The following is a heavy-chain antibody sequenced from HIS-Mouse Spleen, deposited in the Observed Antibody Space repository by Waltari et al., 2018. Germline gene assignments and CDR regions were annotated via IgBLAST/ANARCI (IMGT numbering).Heavy chain of an antibody. CDR1: GGSISSGGSY. CDR3: ARSPYYDFWSGYSDNWFDP. J-gene: IGHJ5*02. Sequence: QVQLQESGPGLVKPSQPLSLTCTFSGGSISSGGSYWSWIRQHPVQGLEWIGYIDYSGSTYYNPSLKSRGTISVDTSKNQFSLKLSSVTAADTAVYYCARSPYYDFWSGYSDNWFDPWGQGTLVTVSS. CDR2: IDYSGST. V-gene: IGHV4-31*03. D-gene: IGHD3-3*01.